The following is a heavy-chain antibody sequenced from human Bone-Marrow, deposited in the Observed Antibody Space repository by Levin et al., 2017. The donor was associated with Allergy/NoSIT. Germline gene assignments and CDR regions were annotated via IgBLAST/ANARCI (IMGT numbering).Heavy chain of an antibody. J-gene: IGHJ3*02. CDR1: GFTFSSYG. V-gene: IGHV3-30*18. Sequence: GSLRLSCAASGFTFSSYGMHWVRQAPGKGLEWVAVISYDGSNKYYADSVKGRFTISRDNSKNTLYLQMNSLRAEDTAVYYCAKLAYGGNSGAFDIWGQGTMVTVSS. CDR2: ISYDGSNK. D-gene: IGHD4-23*01. CDR3: AKLAYGGNSGAFDI.